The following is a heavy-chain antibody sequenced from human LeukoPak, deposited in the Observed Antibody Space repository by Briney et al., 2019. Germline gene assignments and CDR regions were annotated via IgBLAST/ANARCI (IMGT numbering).Heavy chain of an antibody. CDR3: ARHSVRDGPGVPFRAGYYYMDV. J-gene: IGHJ6*03. CDR2: IYPGDSDT. CDR1: GYSFTSYW. D-gene: IGHD3-10*01. Sequence: GESLKISCKGSGYSFTSYWIGWVRQMPGKGLEWMGIIYPGDSDTRYSPSFQGQVTISADKSISTAYLQWSSLKASDTAMYYCARHSVRDGPGVPFRAGYYYMDVWGKGTTVTVSS. V-gene: IGHV5-51*01.